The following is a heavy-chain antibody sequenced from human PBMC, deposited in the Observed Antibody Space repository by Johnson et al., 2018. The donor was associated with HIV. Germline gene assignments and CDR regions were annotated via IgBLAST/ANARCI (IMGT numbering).Heavy chain of an antibody. CDR1: GLIFDDYA. Sequence: VQLVESGGGVVRPGGSLRLSCAASGLIFDDYAMSWVRQAPGKGLEWVSAISGSGGSTYYADSGKGRFPISRDNSKNTRSLQMNSLRAEDTAVYYCARDLETGDDYVWGSYQLGAFDMWGQGTMVTVSS. CDR2: ISGSGGST. D-gene: IGHD3-16*02. CDR3: ARDLETGDDYVWGSYQLGAFDM. J-gene: IGHJ3*02. V-gene: IGHV3-23*04.